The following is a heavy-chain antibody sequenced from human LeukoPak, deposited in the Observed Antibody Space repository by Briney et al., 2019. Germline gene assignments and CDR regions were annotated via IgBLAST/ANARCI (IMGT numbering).Heavy chain of an antibody. D-gene: IGHD5-18*01. CDR1: SGSFSGYY. Sequence: SETLSLTCAVYSGSFSGYYWGWIRQPPGKGLEWIGSIYYSKNTYYNPSLKSRVTISADTSKNQFSLTLGSVSATDTAVYYCVSPRGFSYGYFDYWGQGTLVTVSS. CDR3: VSPRGFSYGYFDY. J-gene: IGHJ4*02. CDR2: IYYSKNT. V-gene: IGHV4-34*01.